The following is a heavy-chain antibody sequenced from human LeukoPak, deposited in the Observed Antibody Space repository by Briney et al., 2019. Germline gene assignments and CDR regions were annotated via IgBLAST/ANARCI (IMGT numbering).Heavy chain of an antibody. CDR1: GFTFSDYY. Sequence: GGTLRLSCAGSGFTFSDYYMMWIRPAPGKGLEWVSYISNDGTTKYYADSVKGRVTISRDNAKSSLYLQMNSLRAEDTAVYYCARKQATVPGDYWGQGTLVTVSS. CDR3: ARKQATVPGDY. J-gene: IGHJ4*02. D-gene: IGHD1-1*01. CDR2: ISNDGTTK. V-gene: IGHV3-11*01.